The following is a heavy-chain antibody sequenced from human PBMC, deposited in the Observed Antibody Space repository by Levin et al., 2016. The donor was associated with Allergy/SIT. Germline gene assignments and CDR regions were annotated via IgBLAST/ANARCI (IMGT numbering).Heavy chain of an antibody. CDR2: IYYSGST. CDR1: GGSFSGYY. V-gene: IGHV4-59*01. D-gene: IGHD2-21*01. Sequence: SETLSLTCAVYGGSFSGYYWSWIRQPPGKGLEWIGYIYYSGSTNYNPSLKSRVTISVDTSKNQFSLKLSSVTAADTAVYYCARGVEGGDAEYFQHWGQGTLVTVSS. J-gene: IGHJ1*01. CDR3: ARGVEGGDAEYFQH.